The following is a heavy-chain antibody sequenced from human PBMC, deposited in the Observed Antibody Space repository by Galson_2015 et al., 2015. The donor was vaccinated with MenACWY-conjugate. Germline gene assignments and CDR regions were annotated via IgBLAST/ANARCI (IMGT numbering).Heavy chain of an antibody. V-gene: IGHV3-7*03. CDR3: ARGGATFEY. D-gene: IGHD5-24*01. Sequence: SLRLSCAASGFTFSNYWMTWVRQAPGKGLEWVANINGDGSKKYCLDSVEGRFTISRDNAKNSLYLQMNSLRAEDTAVYYCARGGATFEYWGQGTLVTVSS. CDR1: GFTFSNYW. J-gene: IGHJ4*02. CDR2: INGDGSKK.